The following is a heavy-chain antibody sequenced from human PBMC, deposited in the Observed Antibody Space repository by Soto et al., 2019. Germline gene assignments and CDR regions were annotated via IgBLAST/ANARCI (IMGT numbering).Heavy chain of an antibody. D-gene: IGHD7-27*01. CDR2: IYYSGST. J-gene: IGHJ3*02. CDR3: AKPGELDKAFDI. Sequence: QVQLQESGPGLVKPSETLSLTCTVSGGSVSSGSYYWSWIRQPPGKGLEWIGYIYYSGSTNYNPSLKSRVTISVDTSKIQFSLKLSSVTAADTAVYYCAKPGELDKAFDIWGQGTMVTVSS. V-gene: IGHV4-61*01. CDR1: GGSVSSGSYY.